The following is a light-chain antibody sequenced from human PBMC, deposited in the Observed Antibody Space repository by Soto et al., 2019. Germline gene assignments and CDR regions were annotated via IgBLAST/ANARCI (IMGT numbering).Light chain of an antibody. Sequence: QSGLTQPRPRSGSPGQSVTISCTGTSNDVATHDFVSWYQQHPGKAPRLMIFDVSELPSGVPDRFSGSKSGNTASLTISGLQAEDEADYFCCLYAVTFYVFGTGTQVTVL. V-gene: IGLV2-11*01. CDR3: CLYAVTFYV. J-gene: IGLJ1*01. CDR2: DVS. CDR1: SNDVATHDF.